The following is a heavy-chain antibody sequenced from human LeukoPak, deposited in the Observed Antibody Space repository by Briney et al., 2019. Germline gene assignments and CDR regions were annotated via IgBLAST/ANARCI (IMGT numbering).Heavy chain of an antibody. D-gene: IGHD3-10*01. J-gene: IGHJ5*02. CDR2: MNPNSGNT. CDR1: GYTFTDYY. V-gene: IGHV1-8*01. Sequence: ASVKVSCKASGYTFTDYYMHWVRQATGQGLEWMGWMNPNSGNTGYAQKFQGRVTMTRNTSISTAYMELGSLRSEDTAVYYCARVPRRGERFDPWGQGTLVTVSS. CDR3: ARVPRRGERFDP.